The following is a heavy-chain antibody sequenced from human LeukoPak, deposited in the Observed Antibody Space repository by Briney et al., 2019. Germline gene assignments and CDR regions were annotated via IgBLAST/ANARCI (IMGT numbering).Heavy chain of an antibody. J-gene: IGHJ3*02. D-gene: IGHD3-10*01. CDR1: GFTFSTYA. V-gene: IGHV3-23*01. CDR3: ARDKEEMVRAPYAFGI. CDR2: ISSGGGST. Sequence: PGGSLRLSCAASGFTFSTYAMNWVRQAPGKGLEWVSTISSGGGSTYYADSVKGRFTISRDNAKNSLYLRMNSLRAEDTAVYYCARDKEEMVRAPYAFGIWGQGTMVSVSS.